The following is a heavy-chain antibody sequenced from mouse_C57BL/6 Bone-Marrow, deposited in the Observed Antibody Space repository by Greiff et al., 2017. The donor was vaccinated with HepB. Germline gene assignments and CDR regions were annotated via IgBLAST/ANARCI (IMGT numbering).Heavy chain of an antibody. CDR2: ISYDGSN. Sequence: VQLKESGPGLVKPSQSLSLTCSVTGYSITSGYYWNWIRQFPGNKLEWMGYISYDGSNNYNPSLKNRISITRDTSKNQFFLKLNSVTTEDTATYYCATVVPHAMDYWGQGTSVTVSS. V-gene: IGHV3-6*01. CDR3: ATVVPHAMDY. CDR1: GYSITSGYY. J-gene: IGHJ4*01. D-gene: IGHD1-1*01.